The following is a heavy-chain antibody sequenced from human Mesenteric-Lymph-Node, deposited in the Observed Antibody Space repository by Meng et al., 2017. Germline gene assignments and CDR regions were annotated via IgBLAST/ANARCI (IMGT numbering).Heavy chain of an antibody. V-gene: IGHV3-7*01. D-gene: IGHD1-26*01. CDR3: VGWEVHNY. J-gene: IGHJ4*02. Sequence: GESLKISCAASGVTFSDHYMDWVRQAPGKGLEWVANTNPDGSGKYYVDSVRGRFTISRDYAKNSLHLQMSSLRVEGTAVYYCVGWEVHNYWGQGTLVTVSS. CDR1: GVTFSDHY. CDR2: TNPDGSGK.